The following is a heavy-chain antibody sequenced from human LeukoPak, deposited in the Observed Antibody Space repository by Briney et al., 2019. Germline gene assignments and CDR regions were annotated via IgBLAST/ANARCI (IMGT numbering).Heavy chain of an antibody. Sequence: SQTLSLTCAISGDSVSSNSAAWNWLRQSPSRGLEWLGRTYYRSKWYNDYAVSVKSRITINPDTSKNQFSLQLNSVTPEDTAVYYCARVFGGYDLIFDYWGQGTPVTVSS. J-gene: IGHJ4*02. CDR2: TYYRSKWYN. CDR3: ARVFGGYDLIFDY. D-gene: IGHD5-12*01. CDR1: GDSVSSNSAA. V-gene: IGHV6-1*01.